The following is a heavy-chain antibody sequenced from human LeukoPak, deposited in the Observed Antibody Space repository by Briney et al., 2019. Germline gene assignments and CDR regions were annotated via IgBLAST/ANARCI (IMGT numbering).Heavy chain of an antibody. V-gene: IGHV3-48*04. Sequence: GGSLRLSCVGSGFTFSSYSMNWVRQAPGKGLEWVSYISSSGSTIYYADSVKGRFTISRDNAKNSLYLQMNSLRAEDTAAYYCARGATDTTRWFDPWGQGTLVTVSS. D-gene: IGHD1-7*01. CDR1: GFTFSSYS. CDR2: ISSSGSTI. CDR3: ARGATDTTRWFDP. J-gene: IGHJ5*02.